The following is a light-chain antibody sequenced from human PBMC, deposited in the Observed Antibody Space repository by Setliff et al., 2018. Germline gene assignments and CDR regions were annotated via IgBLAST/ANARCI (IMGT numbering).Light chain of an antibody. Sequence: QSALTQPASVSGSPGQTIILSCTGTGSDVGGYDYISWYQLHPGKVPKLMIYDVINRPSGVSDRFSGSKSGNTASLTISGLQAEDEATYYCTFYSGSNNFFFGSGTKVTVL. CDR3: TFYSGSNNFF. CDR2: DVI. V-gene: IGLV2-14*03. J-gene: IGLJ1*01. CDR1: GSDVGGYDY.